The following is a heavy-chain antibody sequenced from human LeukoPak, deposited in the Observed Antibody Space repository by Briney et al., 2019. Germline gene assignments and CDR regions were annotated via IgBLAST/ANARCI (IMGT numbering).Heavy chain of an antibody. Sequence: ASVKVSCKTSGYTFTSHGISGVRLAPGQGLEWMGWISGYNGNSNYAQMFQGRVIMTADTSTSTAYMEVRSLTADDTALYYCARDNPRGTFYFDYWGQGTLVTVSS. V-gene: IGHV1-18*01. CDR3: ARDNPRGTFYFDY. CDR1: GYTFTSHG. J-gene: IGHJ4*02. CDR2: ISGYNGNS. D-gene: IGHD3-16*01.